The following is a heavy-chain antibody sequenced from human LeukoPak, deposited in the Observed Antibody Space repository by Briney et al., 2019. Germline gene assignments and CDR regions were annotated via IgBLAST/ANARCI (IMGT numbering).Heavy chain of an antibody. CDR3: ASVVVPAAIWSGYYYYGMDV. V-gene: IGHV3-74*01. D-gene: IGHD2-2*02. J-gene: IGHJ6*02. CDR2: SST. Sequence: SSTSYADSVKGRFTISRDNAKNKLYLQMNSLRAEDTAVYYCASVVVPAAIWSGYYYYGMDVWGQGTTVTVSS.